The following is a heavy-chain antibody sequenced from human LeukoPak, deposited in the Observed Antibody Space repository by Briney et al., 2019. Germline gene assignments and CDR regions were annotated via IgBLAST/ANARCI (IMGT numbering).Heavy chain of an antibody. D-gene: IGHD6-19*01. CDR3: AKEGPSGWVPNF. CDR2: INPKNGDT. J-gene: IGHJ4*02. V-gene: IGHV1-2*04. Sequence: ASVKVSCKASGYTFTSYGISWVRQAPGHGLEWMGWINPKNGDTDIAQKFGGLVTMTRDTSIATAFLDLTRPTSDDTAVYYCAKEGPSGWVPNFGGPGTLVTVSS. CDR1: GYTFTSYG.